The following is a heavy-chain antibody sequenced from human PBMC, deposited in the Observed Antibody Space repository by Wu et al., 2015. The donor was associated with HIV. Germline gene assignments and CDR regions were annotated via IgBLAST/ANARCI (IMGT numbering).Heavy chain of an antibody. CDR3: ARGAPGSSWFTYHTPIDY. Sequence: QVQLVQSGAEVKKPGASVKVSCKASGYTFTGYYMHWVRQAPGQGLEWMGWINPNSGGTNYAQKFQGRVTMTRDTSISTAYMELSRLRSDDTAVYYCARGAPGSSWFTYHTPIDYWGQGTLVTVSS. CDR2: INPNSGGT. D-gene: IGHD6-13*01. V-gene: IGHV1-2*02. CDR1: GYTFTGYY. J-gene: IGHJ4*02.